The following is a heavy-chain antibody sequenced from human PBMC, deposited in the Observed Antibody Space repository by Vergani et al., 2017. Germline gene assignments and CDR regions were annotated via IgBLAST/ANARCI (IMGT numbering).Heavy chain of an antibody. D-gene: IGHD1-26*01. CDR2: INPNSGGT. Sequence: QVQLVQSGAEVKKPGASVKVSCKASGYTFTGYYMHWVRQAPGQGLEWMGWINPNSGGTNYAQKFQGWVTMTRDTSISTAYMELNSLRAEDTAVYYCARSVIVGPPFDYWGLGTLVTVSS. CDR1: GYTFTGYY. V-gene: IGHV1-2*04. J-gene: IGHJ4*02. CDR3: ARSVIVGPPFDY.